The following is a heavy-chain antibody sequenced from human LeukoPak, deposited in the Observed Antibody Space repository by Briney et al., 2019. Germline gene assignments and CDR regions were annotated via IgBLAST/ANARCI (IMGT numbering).Heavy chain of an antibody. D-gene: IGHD1-20*01. J-gene: IGHJ6*03. CDR3: AREWVRYNRNDANYYYMDV. CDR2: ISSSSSYI. Sequence: PGGSLRLSCAASGFTFSSYSMNWVRQAPGKGLEWVSSISSSSSYIYYADSVKGRFTISRDNAKNSLYLQMNSLRAEDTAVYYCAREWVRYNRNDANYYYMDVWGKGTTVTVSS. V-gene: IGHV3-21*01. CDR1: GFTFSSYS.